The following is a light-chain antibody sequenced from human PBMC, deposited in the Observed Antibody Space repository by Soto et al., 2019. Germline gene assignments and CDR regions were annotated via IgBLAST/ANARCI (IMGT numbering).Light chain of an antibody. V-gene: IGLV2-14*01. CDR3: SSYAGSITFYV. CDR1: SSDVGGYNY. Sequence: QSALTQPASVTASPGQSITISCIGTSSDVGGYNYVSWYQQHPGKAPKPMIYDVSIRPSGISNRFSGSKSGNTASLTISGLQAEDEADYYCSSYAGSITFYVFGTGTKLTVL. J-gene: IGLJ1*01. CDR2: DVS.